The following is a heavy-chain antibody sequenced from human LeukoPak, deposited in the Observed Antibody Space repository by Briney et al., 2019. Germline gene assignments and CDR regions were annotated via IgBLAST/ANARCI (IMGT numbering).Heavy chain of an antibody. CDR2: ISSSGSTF. CDR3: VVQGWG. J-gene: IGHJ4*02. Sequence: PGGSLRLSCAASGFTFSSYEMNWVRQAPGKGLDWVSYISSSGSTFFYADSVKGRFTISRDNAKNSLSLQMSRLRAEDTAVYCCVVQGWGWGQGTLVTVSS. D-gene: IGHD6-19*01. V-gene: IGHV3-48*03. CDR1: GFTFSSYE.